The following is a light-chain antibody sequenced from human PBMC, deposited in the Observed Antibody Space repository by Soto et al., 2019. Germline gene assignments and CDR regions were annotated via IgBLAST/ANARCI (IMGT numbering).Light chain of an antibody. J-gene: IGKJ4*01. CDR3: QQYNTWVT. CDR2: SAS. V-gene: IGKV3D-15*01. Sequence: IVMTQSPDTLSVSPGERATLSCRASQSVGSNLAWYQQKPGQAPRLLIYSASTRAVGVPARFSGSGSGTDFPLTISGLQSEDFAVYYCQQYNTWVTFGGGTKVEIK. CDR1: QSVGSN.